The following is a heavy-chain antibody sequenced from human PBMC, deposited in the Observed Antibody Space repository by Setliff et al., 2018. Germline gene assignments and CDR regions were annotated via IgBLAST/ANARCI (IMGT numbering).Heavy chain of an antibody. Sequence: SETLSLICTVSGGSISSYYWSWIRQPPWKGLEWIGYIYTSGSTNYNPSVKSRVTISLDTSKNQFSLNLNSATAADTAVYYCARHALSFDSAWDVWGKGTTVTVSS. CDR3: ARHALSFDSAWDV. D-gene: IGHD3-9*01. J-gene: IGHJ6*04. CDR1: GGSISSYY. CDR2: IYTSGST. V-gene: IGHV4-4*08.